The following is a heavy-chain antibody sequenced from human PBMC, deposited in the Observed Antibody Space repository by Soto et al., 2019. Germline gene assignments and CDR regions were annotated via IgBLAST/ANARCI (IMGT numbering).Heavy chain of an antibody. CDR1: GYPFTSYG. J-gene: IGHJ3*02. CDR3: ARGRIVASIHDAFEI. D-gene: IGHD5-12*01. Sequence: QGQLLQSGDEVKTPGASVRVSCRASGYPFTSYGISWVRQAPGQGLEWVAWIRAYNGKRDTAQKVQDRVTMPLDTSTDTAHMDLGDLTSADTAVYYCARGRIVASIHDAFEIWGQGTKVTVSS. CDR2: IRAYNGKR. V-gene: IGHV1-18*01.